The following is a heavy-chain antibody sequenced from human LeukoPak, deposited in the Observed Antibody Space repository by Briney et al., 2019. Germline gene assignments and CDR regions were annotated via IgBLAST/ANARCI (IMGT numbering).Heavy chain of an antibody. CDR3: ATGRYYSSTRYYMSVGDY. V-gene: IGHV3-30*04. J-gene: IGHJ4*02. D-gene: IGHD2-2*02. CDR2: ISYDGSDK. CDR1: GFTFSDYT. Sequence: QPGRSLRLSCAAYGFTFSDYTMHWVRQAPGKGLDWVALISYDGSDKYYADSVKGRFTISRDNSKNTLFLQMNSLRVEDTAVFYCATGRYYSSTRYYMSVGDYWGQGTLVTVSS.